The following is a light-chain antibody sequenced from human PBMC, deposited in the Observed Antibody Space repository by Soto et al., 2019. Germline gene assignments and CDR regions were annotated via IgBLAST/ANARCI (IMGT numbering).Light chain of an antibody. CDR3: QQYNTWPPIT. Sequence: ELVMTQSPATLSVSAGESATLSCRGRQSVSSNLAWHQQKPPHAPRILLYDASTSATGISATFSGSGSATEFTLTISSLQSADFAVYYCQQYNTWPPITFGQGTRLEIK. CDR2: DAS. J-gene: IGKJ5*01. V-gene: IGKV3-15*01. CDR1: QSVSSN.